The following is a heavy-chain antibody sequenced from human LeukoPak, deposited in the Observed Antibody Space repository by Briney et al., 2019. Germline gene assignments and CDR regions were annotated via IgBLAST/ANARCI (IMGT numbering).Heavy chain of an antibody. Sequence: KPSETLSLTCTVSGGSISSYYWSWIRQPPGKGLEWIGEINHSGSTNYNPSLKSRVTISVDTSKNQFSLKLSSVTAADTAVYYCARGNIAARPRLLDYWGQGTLVTVSS. J-gene: IGHJ4*02. V-gene: IGHV4-34*01. D-gene: IGHD6-6*01. CDR2: INHSGST. CDR1: GGSISSYY. CDR3: ARGNIAARPRLLDY.